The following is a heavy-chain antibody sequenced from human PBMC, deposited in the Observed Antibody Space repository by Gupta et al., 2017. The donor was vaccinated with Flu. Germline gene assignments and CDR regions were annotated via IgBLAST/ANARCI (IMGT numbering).Heavy chain of an antibody. CDR3: AATQGTSSWARFFDS. J-gene: IGHJ4*02. CDR1: GGTFSSYT. Sequence: QVQLVQSGAEVKKPGSSVKVSCKASGGTFSSYTVNWMRQAPGQGPEWMGRIIPVLNIVDHAQSFQGRVSITADTSTNTVYLDLSSLRSDDTAVFYCAATQGTSSWARFFDSWGQGSLVTVSS. V-gene: IGHV1-69*02. D-gene: IGHD6-13*01. CDR2: IIPVLNIV.